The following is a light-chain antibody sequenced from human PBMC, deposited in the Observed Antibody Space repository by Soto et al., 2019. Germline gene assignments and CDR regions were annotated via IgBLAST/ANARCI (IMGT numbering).Light chain of an antibody. CDR1: QSVGNN. CDR2: DSS. V-gene: IGKV3-11*01. J-gene: IGKJ1*01. CDR3: QLRHSWWT. Sequence: EIVLTQSPATLSLSPGERATLSCRASQSVGNNLAWYQQKPGQAPRLLIYDSSNRATGIPARFSGSGSGTDFILTISSLEPEDSAVYYCQLRHSWWTFGQGTKVEIK.